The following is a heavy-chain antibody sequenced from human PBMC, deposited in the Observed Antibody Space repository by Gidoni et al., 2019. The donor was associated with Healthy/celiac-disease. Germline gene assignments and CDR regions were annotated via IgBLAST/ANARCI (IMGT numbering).Heavy chain of an antibody. CDR1: GYTFTSYY. V-gene: IGHV1-46*01. CDR2: INPSGGST. J-gene: IGHJ2*01. Sequence: KASGYTFTSYYMHWVRQAPGQGLEWMGIINPSGGSTSYAQKFQGRVTMTRDTSTSTVYMELSSLRSEDTAVYYCAGSYYGDYYWYFDLWGRGTLVTVSS. CDR3: AGSYYGDYYWYFDL. D-gene: IGHD4-17*01.